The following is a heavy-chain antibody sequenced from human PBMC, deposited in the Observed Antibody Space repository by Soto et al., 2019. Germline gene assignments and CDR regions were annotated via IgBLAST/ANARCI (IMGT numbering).Heavy chain of an antibody. CDR1: GYSFTSYW. V-gene: IGHV5-51*01. Sequence: GESLKISCKGSGYSFTSYWIGWARQMPGKGLEWMGIIYPGDSDTRYSPSFQGLVTISADKSISTAYLQWSSLKASDTAMYYCARTAAAGKYYYGMDVWGQGTTVTVSS. J-gene: IGHJ6*02. CDR3: ARTAAAGKYYYGMDV. D-gene: IGHD6-13*01. CDR2: IYPGDSDT.